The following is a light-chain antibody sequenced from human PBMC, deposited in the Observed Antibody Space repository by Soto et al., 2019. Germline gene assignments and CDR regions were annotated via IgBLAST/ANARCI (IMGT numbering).Light chain of an antibody. CDR2: DAS. CDR1: QSVSNY. V-gene: IGKV3-11*01. Sequence: EIVLTQSPATLSLSPGERATLSCRASQSVSNYLAWYQQKPGQAPRLLIYDASKRANGIPARFSGSGSGTDFTLTISSLEPEDFAVYYCQQYGTSWWTFGQGTKVEIK. CDR3: QQYGTSWWT. J-gene: IGKJ1*01.